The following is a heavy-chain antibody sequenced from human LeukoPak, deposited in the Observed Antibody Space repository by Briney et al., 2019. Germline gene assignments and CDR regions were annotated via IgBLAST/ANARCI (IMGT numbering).Heavy chain of an antibody. CDR1: GGSVSSGSYY. CDR2: IYYSGST. Sequence: SESLSLTCTVSGGSVSSGSYYWSWIRQPPGKGLEWIGYIYYSGSTNYNPSLKSRVTISVDTSKNQFSLKLSSVTAADTAVYHCAREAMYSYGNNFDYWGQGTLVTVSS. V-gene: IGHV4-61*01. CDR3: AREAMYSYGNNFDY. J-gene: IGHJ4*02. D-gene: IGHD5-18*01.